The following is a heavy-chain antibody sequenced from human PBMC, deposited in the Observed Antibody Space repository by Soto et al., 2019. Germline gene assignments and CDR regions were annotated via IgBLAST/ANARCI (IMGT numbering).Heavy chain of an antibody. J-gene: IGHJ3*02. Sequence: QVQLVESGGGVVQPGRSLRLSCAASGFTFSSYGMHWVRQAPGKGLEWVAVISYDGSNKYYADSVKGRFTISRDNSKNTLYLQMNSLRAEDTAVYYCAKDDLGIAVVGGAFDIWGQGTMVTVSS. D-gene: IGHD6-19*01. CDR2: ISYDGSNK. CDR3: AKDDLGIAVVGGAFDI. V-gene: IGHV3-30*18. CDR1: GFTFSSYG.